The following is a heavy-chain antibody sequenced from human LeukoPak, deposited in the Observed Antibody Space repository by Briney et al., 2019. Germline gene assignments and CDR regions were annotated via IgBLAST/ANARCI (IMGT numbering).Heavy chain of an antibody. V-gene: IGHV3-74*01. J-gene: IGHJ5*02. Sequence: GGSLRLSCAASGFIFNSFWMHWVRQAPGKGLVCVSRIKFDGSDISYADSVKGRFAISRDNSKNTLYLQMNSLRAEDTAVYYCATGSGTWGQGTRVTVSS. CDR3: ATGSGT. CDR1: GFIFNSFW. CDR2: IKFDGSDI.